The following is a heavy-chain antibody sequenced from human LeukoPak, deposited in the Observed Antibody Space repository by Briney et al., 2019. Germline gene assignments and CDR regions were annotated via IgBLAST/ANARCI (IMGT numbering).Heavy chain of an antibody. CDR1: GYTFTGYY. CDR2: INPNSGGT. J-gene: IGHJ4*02. Sequence: ASVKVSCKASGYTFTGYYMHWVRQAPGQGLEWMGWINPNSGGTNYAQKFQGRVTMTTDTSTSTAYMELRNLRSDDTAVYYCARGQDYYDSSGYQSPVDYWGQGTLVTVSS. V-gene: IGHV1-2*02. CDR3: ARGQDYYDSSGYQSPVDY. D-gene: IGHD3-22*01.